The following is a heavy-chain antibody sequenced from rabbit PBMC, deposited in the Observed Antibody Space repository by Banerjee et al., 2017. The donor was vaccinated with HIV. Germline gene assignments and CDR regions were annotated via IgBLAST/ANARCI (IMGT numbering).Heavy chain of an antibody. CDR2: IYTSSGST. CDR3: VREAGFNYPYYFNL. J-gene: IGHJ4*01. Sequence: QSLEESGGGLVQPGGSLTLTCTASGFSFSSGYDMSWVRQAPGKGLEWIACIYTSSGSTYYASWAKGRFTISKTSSTTVTLQMTSLTAADTATYFCVREAGFNYPYYFNLWGPGTLVTVS. D-gene: IGHD3-1*01. V-gene: IGHV1S40*01. CDR1: GFSFSSGYD.